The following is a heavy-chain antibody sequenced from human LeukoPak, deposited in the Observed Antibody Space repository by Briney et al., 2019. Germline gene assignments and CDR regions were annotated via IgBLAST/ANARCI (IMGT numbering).Heavy chain of an antibody. D-gene: IGHD1-26*01. CDR2: INSDVSST. V-gene: IGHV3-74*01. CDR1: GFTFSSYW. J-gene: IGHJ4*02. Sequence: PGGSLRLSWAASGFTFSSYWMRWVRQAPGKWLVWVSRINSDVSSTSYADSVKGRFTISTDNAKNTLYLQMNSLRAEDTAVYYCARDSIVGATPFGYWGQGTLVTVSS. CDR3: ARDSIVGATPFGY.